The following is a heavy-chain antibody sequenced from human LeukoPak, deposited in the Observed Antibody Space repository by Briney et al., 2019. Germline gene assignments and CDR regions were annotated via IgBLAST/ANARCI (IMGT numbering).Heavy chain of an antibody. D-gene: IGHD3-10*01. CDR3: ATHGSGSYYNAPDY. V-gene: IGHV3-23*01. CDR2: ISGSGDRT. CDR1: GCTFSRYV. Sequence: GGSLRLSCVASGCTFSRYVMSGVRQAPGKGVEGVSVISGSGDRTHYADSVKGGFTISRDNSKKTLYVQMNSLRAEDRAVCYCATHGSGSYYNAPDYWGRGTLVTASS. J-gene: IGHJ4*02.